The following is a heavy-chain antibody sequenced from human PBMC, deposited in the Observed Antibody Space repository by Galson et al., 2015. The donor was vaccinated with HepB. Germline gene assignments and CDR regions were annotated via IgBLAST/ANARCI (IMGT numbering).Heavy chain of an antibody. CDR3: VKVHRRGYYYFDH. CDR2: ISWNSGRI. D-gene: IGHD3-22*01. V-gene: IGHV3-9*01. CDR1: GFTFDDYG. Sequence: SLRLSCAASGFTFDDYGMHWVRQTPGKGLEWVSNISWNSGRIGYADSVKGRFTISRDNAKNSLYLQMNSLRPEDTALYYCVKVHRRGYYYFDHWGQGTLVTVSS. J-gene: IGHJ4*02.